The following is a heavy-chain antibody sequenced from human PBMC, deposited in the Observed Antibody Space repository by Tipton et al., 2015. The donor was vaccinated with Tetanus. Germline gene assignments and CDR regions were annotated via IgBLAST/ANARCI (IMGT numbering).Heavy chain of an antibody. J-gene: IGHJ3*02. CDR1: GISVSTSDYY. Sequence: GLVKPSETLSLTCTVSGISVSTSDYYWTWVRQPPGKELEWIGYIYYSGSTTYNPSLQSRVSMSVDTSKNQFSLKPSSVTAADTAVYHCARIGWLQQNKPAFDIWGQGTVVTVSS. CDR3: ARIGWLQQNKPAFDI. CDR2: IYYSGST. V-gene: IGHV4-61*08. D-gene: IGHD5-24*01.